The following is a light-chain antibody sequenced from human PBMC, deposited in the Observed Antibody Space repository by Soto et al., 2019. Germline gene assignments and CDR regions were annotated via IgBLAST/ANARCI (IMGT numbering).Light chain of an antibody. J-gene: IGKJ1*01. CDR2: GAS. CDR3: QQYGSSPGT. Sequence: IVLTQSPGTLSLSPGERATLSCRASQTVSTNYLAWYQQKPGQAPRLLIYGASKRATGIPDRFSGSGSGTDFTLTMSRLEHEDFAVYCCQQYGSSPGTVGQGPKVEIK. V-gene: IGKV3-20*01. CDR1: QTVSTNY.